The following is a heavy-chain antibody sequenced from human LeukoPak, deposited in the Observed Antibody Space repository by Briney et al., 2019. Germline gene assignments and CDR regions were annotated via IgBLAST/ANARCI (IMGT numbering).Heavy chain of an antibody. V-gene: IGHV4-34*01. CDR2: INHSGCT. CDR3: ARGLRDTGFFDY. Sequence: SETLSLTCAVYGGSFSGYYWSWIRQPPGKGLEWIGEINHSGCTNYNPSLKSRVTISVDTSKNQFSLKLSSVTAADTAVYYCARGLRDTGFFDYWGQGTLVTVSS. J-gene: IGHJ4*02. CDR1: GGSFSGYY. D-gene: IGHD5-18*01.